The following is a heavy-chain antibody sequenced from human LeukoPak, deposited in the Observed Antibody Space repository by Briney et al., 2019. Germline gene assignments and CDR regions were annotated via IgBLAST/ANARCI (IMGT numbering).Heavy chain of an antibody. J-gene: IGHJ4*02. CDR1: GFTFSDYG. Sequence: GGSLRLSCAASGFTFSDYGMHWVRQAPGKGLEWVTVISNEGRVQYYADSVKGRFTISRDNSENTLSLQMNSLRADDTAVYYCTKGGGPMSATTERYSFDHWGRGTLVTVSS. CDR3: TKGGGPMSATTERYSFDH. V-gene: IGHV3-30*18. CDR2: ISNEGRVQ. D-gene: IGHD4-17*01.